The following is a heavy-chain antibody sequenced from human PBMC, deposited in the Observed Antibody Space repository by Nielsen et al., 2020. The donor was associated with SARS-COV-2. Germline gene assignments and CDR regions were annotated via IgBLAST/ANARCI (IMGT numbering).Heavy chain of an antibody. Sequence: GESLKISCAASGFTFSSYWMNWVRQAPRKGLEWVANIKQDGSEKYYGDSVKGRFTISRDNAKKSLYLEMNSLRAEDTAVYYCARGRYGDYWGQGTLVTVSS. J-gene: IGHJ4*02. CDR2: IKQDGSEK. V-gene: IGHV3-7*03. D-gene: IGHD4-17*01. CDR1: GFTFSSYW. CDR3: ARGRYGDY.